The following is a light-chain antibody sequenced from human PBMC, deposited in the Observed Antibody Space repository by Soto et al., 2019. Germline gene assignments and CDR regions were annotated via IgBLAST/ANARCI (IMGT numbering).Light chain of an antibody. CDR1: QGIASH. CDR2: AGS. Sequence: DIQLTQSPSFLSASVGDRVTITCRASQGIASHLAWYQQTPGKAPKFLIYAGSSLESGVPSRLSGSGFGTEFTLTISSRQPEDFATYYCQQVNTFPHTFGQGTKLEIK. V-gene: IGKV1-9*01. J-gene: IGKJ2*01. CDR3: QQVNTFPHT.